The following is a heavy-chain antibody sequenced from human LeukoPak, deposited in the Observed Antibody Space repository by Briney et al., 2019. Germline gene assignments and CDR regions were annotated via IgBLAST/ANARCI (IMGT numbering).Heavy chain of an antibody. D-gene: IGHD1-7*01. V-gene: IGHV5-10-1*01. Sequence: GESLKISCKGSGYSFTSYWISWVRQMPGKGLEWMGRIDPSDSYTNYSPSFQGHVTISADKSISTAYLQWSSLKASDTAMYYCSTWALTGTTSYYYYGMDVWGQGTTVTVSS. CDR1: GYSFTSYW. CDR2: IDPSDSYT. J-gene: IGHJ6*02. CDR3: STWALTGTTSYYYYGMDV.